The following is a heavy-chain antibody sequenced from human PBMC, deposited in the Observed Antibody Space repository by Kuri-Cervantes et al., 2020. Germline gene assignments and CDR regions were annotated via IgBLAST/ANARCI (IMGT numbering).Heavy chain of an antibody. J-gene: IGHJ4*02. CDR1: GGSISSDHY. V-gene: IGHV4-38-2*02. D-gene: IGHD3-3*01. CDR2: IYYSGST. CDR3: ARARGRNFWSGYPFDY. Sequence: SETLSLTCTVSGGSISSDHYWGWIRQPPGKGLEWIGSIYYSGSTYYNPSLKSRVTISVDTSKNQFSLKLSSVTAADTAVHYCARARGRNFWSGYPFDYWGQGTLVTVSS.